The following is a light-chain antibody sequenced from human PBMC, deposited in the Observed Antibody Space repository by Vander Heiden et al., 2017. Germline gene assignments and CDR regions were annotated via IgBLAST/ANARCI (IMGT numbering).Light chain of an antibody. V-gene: IGKV4-1*01. J-gene: IGKJ5*01. Sequence: DIVMTQSPDSLAVSLGERATINCKSSQSVLYSSNNKNYLDWYQQKPGQPPKLLIYWASTREYGVPDRFSGSGSGTDFTLTSSSLQAEDVAVYYWQQDYSSRAFGQGTRLEIK. CDR3: QQDYSSRA. CDR1: QSVLYSSNNKNY. CDR2: WAS.